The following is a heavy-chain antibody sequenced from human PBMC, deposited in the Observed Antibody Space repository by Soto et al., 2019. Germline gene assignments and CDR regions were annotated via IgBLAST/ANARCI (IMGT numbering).Heavy chain of an antibody. V-gene: IGHV2-5*02. J-gene: IGHJ4*02. CDR2: IYWDDDK. CDR1: GFSLTTSGVG. D-gene: IGHD3-3*01. Sequence: QITLNESGPTQVKPRQTLTLTCTFSGFSLTTSGVGVGWIRQSPGKAPEWLALIYWDDDKRYSPSLKSRLNITTDTSKNQVVLTMADLDPADTATYYCAHRVLRTVFGLVTTTAIYFDFWGQGTPVAVSS. CDR3: AHRVLRTVFGLVTTTAIYFDF.